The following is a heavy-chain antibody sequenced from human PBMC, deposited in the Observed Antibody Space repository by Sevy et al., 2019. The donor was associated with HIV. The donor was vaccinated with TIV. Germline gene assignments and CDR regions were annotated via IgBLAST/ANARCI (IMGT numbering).Heavy chain of an antibody. V-gene: IGHV3-23*01. CDR3: AKGFCSGATCPRDYYYYGMDV. CDR2: ISGSGRFT. Sequence: GGYLRLSCSASEFTFSSYAMSWVRQAPGKGLEWVSSISGSGRFTYYADFVEGRFIVSRDNSKNTLSVQMNSLRAEDTAVYYCAKGFCSGATCPRDYYYYGMDVWGQGTTVNVSS. J-gene: IGHJ6*02. CDR1: EFTFSSYA. D-gene: IGHD2-15*01.